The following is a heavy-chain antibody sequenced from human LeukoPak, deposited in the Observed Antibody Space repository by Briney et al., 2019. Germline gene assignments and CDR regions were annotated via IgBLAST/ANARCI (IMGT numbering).Heavy chain of an antibody. CDR2: IYYSGST. CDR3: ATYGGNSELAFDI. D-gene: IGHD4-23*01. J-gene: IGHJ3*02. V-gene: IGHV4-39*07. Sequence: SETLSLTCTVSGGSISSSSYYWGWIRQPPGTGLEWIGSIYYSGSTYYNPSLKSRVTISVDTSKNQFSLKLSSVTAADTAVYYCATYGGNSELAFDIWGQGTMVTVSS. CDR1: GGSISSSSYY.